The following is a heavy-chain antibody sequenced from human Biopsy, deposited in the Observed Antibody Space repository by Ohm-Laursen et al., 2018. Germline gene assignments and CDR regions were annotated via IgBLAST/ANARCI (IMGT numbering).Heavy chain of an antibody. CDR3: ARAPADQYAARNYYSSHAFDM. D-gene: IGHD3-10*01. CDR2: FYSSGTT. J-gene: IGHJ3*02. V-gene: IGHV4-61*01. Sequence: LETLSLTCTVSDASASSGRYYWTWIRQPPRKPLEWIGYFYSSGTTRYNPSLESRLSISMDTSKNEVSLRLTSMTAADTAVYFCARAPADQYAARNYYSSHAFDMWGQGTKATVSS. CDR1: DASASSGRYY.